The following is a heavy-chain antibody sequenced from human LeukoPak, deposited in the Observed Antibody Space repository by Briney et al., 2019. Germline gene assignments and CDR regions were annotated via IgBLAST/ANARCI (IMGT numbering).Heavy chain of an antibody. D-gene: IGHD3/OR15-3a*01. V-gene: IGHV4-59*02. J-gene: IGHJ4*02. CDR2: IYYTET. CDR3: AGKTGYDLRVDY. CDR1: GGSVSNYY. Sequence: PSETLSLTCTVSGGSVSNYYWSWIRQSPGKGLEWIGYIYYTETSYNPSLKSRVTISADTSKNQFSLKLSSVTAADTAVYYCAGKTGYDLRVDYWGQGTLVTVSS.